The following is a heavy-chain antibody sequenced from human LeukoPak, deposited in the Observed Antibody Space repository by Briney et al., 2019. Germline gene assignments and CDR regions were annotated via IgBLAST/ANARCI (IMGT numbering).Heavy chain of an antibody. D-gene: IGHD6-13*01. V-gene: IGHV4-59*07. Sequence: PSDTLSLTCTVSGASISFYYWSWIRQPPGKGLEWIGYIYYSGSTKYNPSLKSRVTMSIDTSKNQFSLNLKSVTAADTAVYYCALDSSGWSDDSFDIWGHGTMVTVSS. CDR3: ALDSSGWSDDSFDI. CDR2: IYYSGST. J-gene: IGHJ3*02. CDR1: GASISFYY.